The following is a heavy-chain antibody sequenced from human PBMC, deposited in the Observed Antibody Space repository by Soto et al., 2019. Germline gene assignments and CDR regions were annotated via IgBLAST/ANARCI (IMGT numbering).Heavy chain of an antibody. V-gene: IGHV4-59*01. Sequence: SETLSLTCTVSGGSISSYYWNWIRQPPGKGLEWIGYISYTGSTDYNPSLKSRVTISVDTSKNQFSLKLSSVTAADTAVYYCARAGYNIDYWGQGTLVTVSS. J-gene: IGHJ4*02. CDR1: GGSISSYY. CDR2: ISYTGST. CDR3: ARAGYNIDY. D-gene: IGHD5-12*01.